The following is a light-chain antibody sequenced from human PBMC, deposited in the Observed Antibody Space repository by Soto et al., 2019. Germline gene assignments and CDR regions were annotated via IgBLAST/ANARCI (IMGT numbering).Light chain of an antibody. CDR3: QQLNSYTLT. V-gene: IGKV1-9*01. CDR1: QGISSY. Sequence: DIQLTQSPSFLSASVGDRVTITCRASQGISSYLAWYQQKPGKAPKLLIYAASTLQSGVPSRFSGSVSGTEFTLTISSLQPEDFATYYCQQLNSYTLTFGGGTKVEIK. CDR2: AAS. J-gene: IGKJ4*01.